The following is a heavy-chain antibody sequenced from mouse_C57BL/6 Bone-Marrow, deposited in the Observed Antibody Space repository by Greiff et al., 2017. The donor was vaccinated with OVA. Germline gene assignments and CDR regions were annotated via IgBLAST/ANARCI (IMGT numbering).Heavy chain of an antibody. J-gene: IGHJ2*01. CDR2: IDPENGDT. Sequence: VQLQQSGAELVRPGASVKLSCTASGFNIKDDYMHWVKQRPEQGLEWIGWIDPENGDTEYASKFQGKATITADTSSNTAYLQLSSLTSEDTAVHYCTTLLKDGFDYWGQGTTLTVSS. CDR1: GFNIKDDY. CDR3: TTLLKDGFDY. V-gene: IGHV14-4*01.